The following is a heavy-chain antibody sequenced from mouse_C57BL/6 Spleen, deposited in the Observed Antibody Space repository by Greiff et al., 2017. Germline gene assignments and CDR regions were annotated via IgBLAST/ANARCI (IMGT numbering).Heavy chain of an antibody. CDR2: IDPETGGT. CDR3: TRRRGNAYFEV. CDR1: GYTFTDYE. D-gene: IGHD6-5*01. J-gene: IGHJ1*03. V-gene: IGHV1-15*01. Sequence: QVQLKQSGAELVRPGASVTLSCKASGYTFTDYEMHWVKQTPVHGLEWIGAIDPETGGTAYNQKFKGKAILTADKSSSTAYMELRSLTSEDSAVYYCTRRRGNAYFEVWGTGTTVTVSS.